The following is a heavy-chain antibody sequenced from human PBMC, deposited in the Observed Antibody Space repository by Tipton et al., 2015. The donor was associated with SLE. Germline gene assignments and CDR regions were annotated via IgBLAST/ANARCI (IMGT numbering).Heavy chain of an antibody. CDR1: GGSISGYY. V-gene: IGHV4-59*01. CDR3: ARGPTAQLERRRGHFDY. Sequence: TLSLTCTVSGGSISGYYWSWIRQPPGKGLEWIGYVYSSGSTNYNPSLRSRVTISVDTSKNQFSLNLSSVTAADTAVYFCARGPTAQLERRRGHFDYWGQGTLVNVSS. J-gene: IGHJ4*02. CDR2: VYSSGST. D-gene: IGHD1-1*01.